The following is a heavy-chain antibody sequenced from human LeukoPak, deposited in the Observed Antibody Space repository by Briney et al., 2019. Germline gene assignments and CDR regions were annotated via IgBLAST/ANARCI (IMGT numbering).Heavy chain of an antibody. D-gene: IGHD6-13*01. CDR1: GLTFSSYW. V-gene: IGHV3-74*01. J-gene: IGHJ4*02. CDR3: ARGGSGYSSSWSTFDS. Sequence: SLRLSCAASGLTFSSYWMHWVRQVSGNWLVWVSRINSDASSTSCADSVKGRFAISRDNAKNTLYLQVNSLRAEDTAVYYCARGGSGYSSSWSTFDSWGQGALVTVSS. CDR2: INSDASST.